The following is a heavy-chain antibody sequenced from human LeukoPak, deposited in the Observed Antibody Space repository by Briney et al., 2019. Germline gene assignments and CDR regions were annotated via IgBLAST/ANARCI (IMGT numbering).Heavy chain of an antibody. D-gene: IGHD6-13*01. CDR1: GGSFSGYY. CDR2: INHSGST. CDR3: ARVGYSSSSS. V-gene: IGHV4-34*01. Sequence: SETLSLTCAVYGGSFSGYYWSWIRQPPGKGLEWIGEINHSGSTNYNPPLKSRVTISVDTSKNQFSLKLSSVTAADTAVYYCARVGYSSSSSWGQGTLVTVSS. J-gene: IGHJ5*02.